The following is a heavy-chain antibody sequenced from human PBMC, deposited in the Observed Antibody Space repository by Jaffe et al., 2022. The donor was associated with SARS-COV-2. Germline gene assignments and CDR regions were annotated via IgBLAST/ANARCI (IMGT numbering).Heavy chain of an antibody. D-gene: IGHD3-22*01. CDR1: GFTFNSYA. Sequence: QVQLVESGGGVVQPGRSLRLSCAASGFTFNSYAMHWVRQPPGKGLEWVAVIWFDGSNKYYADSVKGRFTISRDDSKNTLDLQMSSLRAEDTAVYYCTRGNGGGYYSSAEYLEHWGQGTLVTVSS. CDR3: TRGNGGGYYSSAEYLEH. J-gene: IGHJ1*01. CDR2: IWFDGSNK. V-gene: IGHV3-33*01.